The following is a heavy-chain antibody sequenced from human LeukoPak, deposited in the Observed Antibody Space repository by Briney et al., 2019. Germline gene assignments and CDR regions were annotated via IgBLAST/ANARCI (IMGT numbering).Heavy chain of an antibody. CDR2: TKPDGSAE. D-gene: IGHD3-9*01. V-gene: IGHV3-7*01. J-gene: IGHJ4*02. CDR1: GFTFRNYW. Sequence: TGGSLRLSCEASGFTFRNYWMGWVRQAPGKGLEWVANTKPDGSAEYYADSVRGRFTTSRDNANNFLYLQMNRLRPEDTAVYYGARDGGLNTIFDSWGQGTLVTVSS. CDR3: ARDGGLNTIFDS.